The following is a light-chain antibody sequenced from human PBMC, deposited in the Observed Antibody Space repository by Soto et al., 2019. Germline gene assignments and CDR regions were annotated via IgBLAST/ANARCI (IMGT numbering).Light chain of an antibody. CDR1: LSDVGGYNF. J-gene: IGLJ1*01. Sequence: QSVLTQPASVSGSPGQSITISCTGTLSDVGGYNFVSWYQQYPGKAPKLMICDVSNRPSGVSNRFSGSKSGNTASLTISGLQAEDEADYYCSSFTGSNYVFGTGTKLTVL. CDR3: SSFTGSNYV. CDR2: DVS. V-gene: IGLV2-14*03.